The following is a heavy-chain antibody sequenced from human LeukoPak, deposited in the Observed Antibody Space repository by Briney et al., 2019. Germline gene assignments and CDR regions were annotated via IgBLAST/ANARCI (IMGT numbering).Heavy chain of an antibody. CDR2: IIPIFGTA. CDR1: GGTFSSYA. J-gene: IGHJ4*02. Sequence: SVKVSCKASGGTFSSYAISWVRQAPGQGLEWMGGIIPIFGTANYAQKFQGRVTITADESTSTAYMELSSLRSEDTAVYYCARDGATHYYDSSGYPYWGQGTLVTVSS. CDR3: ARDGATHYYDSSGYPY. D-gene: IGHD3-22*01. V-gene: IGHV1-69*01.